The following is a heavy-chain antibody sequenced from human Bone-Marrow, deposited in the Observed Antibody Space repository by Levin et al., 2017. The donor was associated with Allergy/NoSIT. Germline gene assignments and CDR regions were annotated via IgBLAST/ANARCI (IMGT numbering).Heavy chain of an antibody. V-gene: IGHV1-69*01. D-gene: IGHD2/OR15-2a*01. CDR3: ARVSVSCNKTADH. CDR2: IIPIFGTT. CDR1: GGTFTSYA. Sequence: KISCKASGGTFTSYAISWVRQAPGQGPEWMGGIIPIFGTTNYAQKFQGRVTITADESTSTAYMDVSSLRSEDTAVYYCARVSVSCNKTADHWGQGTRVTVSS. J-gene: IGHJ4*02.